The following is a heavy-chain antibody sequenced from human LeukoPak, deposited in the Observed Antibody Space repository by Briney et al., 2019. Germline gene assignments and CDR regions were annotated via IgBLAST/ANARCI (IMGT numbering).Heavy chain of an antibody. CDR2: INPNSSGT. V-gene: IGHV1-2*02. J-gene: IGHJ4*02. CDR3: ARDHPHIAVACTGFDY. CDR1: GYTFTGYY. Sequence: ASVKVSCKASGYTFTGYYLHWVRQAPGQGLEWMGWINPNSSGTNYAQKFQGRVTMTRDTSISTAYMELSRLRSDDTAVYYCARDHPHIAVACTGFDYWAEGTVDTVSS. D-gene: IGHD6-19*01.